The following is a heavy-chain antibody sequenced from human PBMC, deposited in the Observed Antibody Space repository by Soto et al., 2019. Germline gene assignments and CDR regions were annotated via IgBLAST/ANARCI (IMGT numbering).Heavy chain of an antibody. J-gene: IGHJ5*02. D-gene: IGHD1-26*01. CDR3: ARESMEWELLRERAGFDP. Sequence: PSETLSLTCTVSGGSISSYYWSWIRQPPGKGLEWIGYIYYSGSTNYNPSLKSRVTISVDTSKNQFSLKLSSVTAADTAVYYCARESMEWELLRERAGFDPWGQGTLVTVSS. CDR1: GGSISSYY. CDR2: IYYSGST. V-gene: IGHV4-59*01.